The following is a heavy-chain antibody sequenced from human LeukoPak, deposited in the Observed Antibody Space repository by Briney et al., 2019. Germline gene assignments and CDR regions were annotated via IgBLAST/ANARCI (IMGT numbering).Heavy chain of an antibody. V-gene: IGHV3-48*02. CDR2: ISSGSSIM. Sequence: PGGSLRLSCVASGFTFGSYSMNWVRQAPGKGLEWVSYISSGSSIMYYADSVKGRFSISRDNAKNSLFLRMDSLRDDDTAVYYCARVGDIVVEDSWFDPWGQGTLVTVSS. J-gene: IGHJ5*02. CDR3: ARVGDIVVEDSWFDP. D-gene: IGHD2-2*01. CDR1: GFTFGSYS.